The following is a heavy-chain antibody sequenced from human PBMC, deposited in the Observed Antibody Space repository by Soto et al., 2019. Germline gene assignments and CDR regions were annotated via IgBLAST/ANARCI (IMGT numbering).Heavy chain of an antibody. CDR1: GGSISNYY. CDR2: MYHSGTT. CDR3: ARGRYYFDY. V-gene: IGHV4-59*01. Sequence: SETLSVTCTVSGGSISNYYWSWIRQPPGKGLEWIGYMYHSGTTNYSPSLKSRVTISIDTSKNQFSLRLSSVAAADTAVYYCARGRYYFDYWGQGALVTVS. J-gene: IGHJ4*02.